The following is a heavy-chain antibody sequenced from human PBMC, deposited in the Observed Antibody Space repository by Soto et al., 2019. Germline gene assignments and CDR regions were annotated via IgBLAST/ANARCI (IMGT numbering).Heavy chain of an antibody. CDR1: GYTFTSYG. D-gene: IGHD6-6*01. V-gene: IGHV1-18*04. J-gene: IGHJ5*02. CDR2: ISAYNGNT. CDR3: ARVLPDALSIAARPIWFDP. Sequence: ASVKVSCKASGYTFTSYGISWVRQAPGQGLEWMGWISAYNGNTNYAQKLQGRVTMTTDTSTSTAYMELRSLRSDDTAVYYYARVLPDALSIAARPIWFDPWGQGTLVTVSS.